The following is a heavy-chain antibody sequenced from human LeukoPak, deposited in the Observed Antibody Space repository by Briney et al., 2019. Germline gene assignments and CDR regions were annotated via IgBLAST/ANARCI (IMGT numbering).Heavy chain of an antibody. Sequence: SETLSLTCAVYGGSFSGYYWSWIRQPPGKGLEWIGEINHSGSTNYNPSLKSRVTISVDTSKNQFSLKLSSVTAADTAVYYCARGTGIVGATPFDYWSQGTLVTVSS. J-gene: IGHJ4*02. CDR2: INHSGST. V-gene: IGHV4-34*01. CDR3: ARGTGIVGATPFDY. CDR1: GGSFSGYY. D-gene: IGHD1-26*01.